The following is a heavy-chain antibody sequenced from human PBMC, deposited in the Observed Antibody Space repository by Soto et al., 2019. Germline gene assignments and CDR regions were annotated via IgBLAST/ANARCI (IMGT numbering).Heavy chain of an antibody. D-gene: IGHD4-4*01. CDR1: GFTFSDYY. J-gene: IGHJ6*03. CDR3: AKVADSNYGVWYYYYYMDV. V-gene: IGHV3-11*01. Sequence: QVQLVESGGGFVKPGGSLRLSCAASGFTFSDYYMSWIRQAPGKGLEWVSYISSSGSTIYYADSVKGRFTISRDNAKNSLYLQMNSLRAEDTAVYYCAKVADSNYGVWYYYYYMDVWGKGTTVTVSS. CDR2: ISSSGSTI.